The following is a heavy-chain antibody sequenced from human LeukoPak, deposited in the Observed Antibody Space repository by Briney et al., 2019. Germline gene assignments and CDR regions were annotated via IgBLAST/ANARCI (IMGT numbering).Heavy chain of an antibody. Sequence: SETLSLTCTVSGYSISSGYYWGWIRQPPGKGLEWIGSIYHSGSTYYNPSLKSRVTISLDTSKNQFSLRLSSVTAADTAVYYCARNSPKYSSSSGYYYMDVWGKGTTVIVSS. CDR1: GYSISSGYY. CDR2: IYHSGST. CDR3: ARNSPKYSSSSGYYYMDV. V-gene: IGHV4-38-2*02. J-gene: IGHJ6*03. D-gene: IGHD6-6*01.